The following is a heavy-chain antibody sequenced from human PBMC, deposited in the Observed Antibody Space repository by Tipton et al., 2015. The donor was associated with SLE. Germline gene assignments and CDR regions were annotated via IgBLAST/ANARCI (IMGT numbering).Heavy chain of an antibody. CDR3: ARAEYSFDY. V-gene: IGHV4-39*07. CDR2: IYYSGST. CDR1: GGSISSRSYY. J-gene: IGHJ4*02. D-gene: IGHD3-10*01. Sequence: LRLSCSVSGGSISSRSYYWGWIRQPPGMGLEWIGSIYYSGSTFHNPSLKSRLTISVDTSKNQFSLKLSSVTAADTAVYYCARAEYSFDYWVQGALVTVSS.